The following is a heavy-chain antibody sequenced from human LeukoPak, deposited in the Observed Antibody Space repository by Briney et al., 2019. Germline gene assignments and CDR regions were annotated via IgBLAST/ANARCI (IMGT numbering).Heavy chain of an antibody. CDR2: ISYDGSNK. Sequence: GGSLRLSCAASGFTFSSYWMHWVRQAPGKGLEWVAVISYDGSNKYYADSVKGRFTISRDNSKNTLYLQMNSLRAEDTAVYYCAREQSYGEVNWFDPWGQGTLVTVSS. CDR1: GFTFSSYW. D-gene: IGHD1-26*01. J-gene: IGHJ5*02. V-gene: IGHV3-30-3*01. CDR3: AREQSYGEVNWFDP.